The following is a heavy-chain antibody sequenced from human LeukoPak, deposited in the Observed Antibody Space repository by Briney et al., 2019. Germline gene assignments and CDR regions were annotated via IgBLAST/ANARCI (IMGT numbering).Heavy chain of an antibody. CDR1: GFTFSSYA. J-gene: IGHJ6*02. D-gene: IGHD3-22*01. Sequence: GGSLRLSCAASGFTFSSYAMHWVRQAPGKGLEWVAVISYDGSNKYYADSVKGGFTISRDNSKNTLYLQMNSLRAEDTAVYYCAGHWTYYDDDYYGMDVWGQGTTVTVSS. V-gene: IGHV3-30-3*01. CDR3: AGHWTYYDDDYYGMDV. CDR2: ISYDGSNK.